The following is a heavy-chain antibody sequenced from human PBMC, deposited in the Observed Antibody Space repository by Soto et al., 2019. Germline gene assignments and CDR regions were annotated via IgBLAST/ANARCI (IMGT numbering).Heavy chain of an antibody. D-gene: IGHD6-6*01. CDR1: GGTFSSYA. J-gene: IGHJ6*02. V-gene: IGHV1-69*12. CDR3: ARGQLVPRIQPHYGMDV. Sequence: QVQLVQSGAEVKKPGSSVKVSCKASGGTFSSYAISWVRQAPGQGLEWMGGIIPIFGTANYAQKFQGRVTITADESTSTAYMELSSLRSEDTAVYYCARGQLVPRIQPHYGMDVWGQGTTVTVSS. CDR2: IIPIFGTA.